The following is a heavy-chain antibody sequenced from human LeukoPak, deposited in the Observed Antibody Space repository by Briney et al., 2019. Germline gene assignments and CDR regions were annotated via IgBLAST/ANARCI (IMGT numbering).Heavy chain of an antibody. J-gene: IGHJ4*02. V-gene: IGHV3-74*01. CDR3: LRDLIR. CDR1: GFTFDDYA. Sequence: GGSLRLSCAASGFTFDDYAMHWVRQPPGKGLVWLSRISTNGRSTYYADSVKGRFTISRDNARNTLYLQMNSLRAEDTAVYYCLRDLIRGDQGTLVTVSS. D-gene: IGHD3-10*01. CDR2: ISTNGRST.